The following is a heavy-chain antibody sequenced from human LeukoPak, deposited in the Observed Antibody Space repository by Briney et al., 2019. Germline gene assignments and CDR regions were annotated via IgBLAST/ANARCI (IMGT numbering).Heavy chain of an antibody. J-gene: IGHJ4*02. CDR2: IYYSGST. CDR1: GGPISSSSYY. V-gene: IGHV4-39*01. CDR3: ARGDSGWYLGLGFDY. Sequence: SETLSLTCTVSGGPISSSSYYWGWIRQPPGKGLEWIGSIYYSGSTYYNPSLKSRVTISVDTSKNQVSLKLRSVTAADTAVYYCARGDSGWYLGLGFDYWGQGTLVTVSS. D-gene: IGHD6-19*01.